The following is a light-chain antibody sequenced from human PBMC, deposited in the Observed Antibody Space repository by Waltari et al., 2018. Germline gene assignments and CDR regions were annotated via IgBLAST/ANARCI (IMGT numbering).Light chain of an antibody. J-gene: IGKJ2*01. CDR2: AAS. CDR3: QQSYSTPYT. CDR1: QSISSY. Sequence: DSQMTQSPSPLSASVGDRVPITCRASQSISSYLNWYQQKPGKAPKLLIYAASSLQSGVPSRFSGSGSGTDFTLTISSLQPEDFATYYCQQSYSTPYTFGQGTKLEIK. V-gene: IGKV1-39*01.